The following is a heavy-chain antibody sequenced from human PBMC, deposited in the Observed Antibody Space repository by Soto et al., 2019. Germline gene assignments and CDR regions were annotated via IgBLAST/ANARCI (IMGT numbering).Heavy chain of an antibody. CDR2: INTLSTAI. CDR3: ARRLQWQLRPLDS. Sequence: PGRSLRLSCEGPEFTFNDYYMTWIRQAPGKGLEWVASINTLSTAIYYADSVKGRFTISRDNAKNSLYLQMNGLRAEDTATYYCARRLQWQLRPLDSWGRGTLVTVSS. D-gene: IGHD6-19*01. J-gene: IGHJ4*02. CDR1: EFTFNDYY. V-gene: IGHV3-11*01.